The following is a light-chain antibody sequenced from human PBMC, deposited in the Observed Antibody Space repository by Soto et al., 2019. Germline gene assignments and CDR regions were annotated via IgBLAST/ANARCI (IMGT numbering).Light chain of an antibody. CDR3: CSYARSSPYV. Sequence: QAVVTQPASVSGSPGQSITISCTGTSSDVGGYNYVSWYQHHPGKAPKLMIYDVSNRPSGVSNRFSGSKSGNTASLTISGLRAEDEAHYYCCSYARSSPYVFGTGTQLTVL. J-gene: IGLJ1*01. CDR1: SSDVGGYNY. V-gene: IGLV2-14*03. CDR2: DVS.